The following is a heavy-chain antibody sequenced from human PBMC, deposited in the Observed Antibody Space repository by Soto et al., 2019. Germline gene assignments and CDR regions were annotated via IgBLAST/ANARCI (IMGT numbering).Heavy chain of an antibody. CDR1: GYSFTNYW. D-gene: IGHD2-21*01. J-gene: IGHJ4*02. V-gene: IGHV5-51*01. CDR3: ARSQGSFIPDY. CDR2: IYPDDSDT. Sequence: PGESLKISCKGSGYSFTNYWIGWVRQVPGKGLEWMGIIYPDDSDTRYSPYFQGQVTISADKSISTAYLQWSSLKASDTAMYYCARSQGSFIPDYWGQGTPVTVSS.